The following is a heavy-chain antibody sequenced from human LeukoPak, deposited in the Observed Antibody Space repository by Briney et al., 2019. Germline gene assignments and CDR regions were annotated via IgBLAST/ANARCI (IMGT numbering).Heavy chain of an antibody. CDR2: IYYSGST. CDR3: ARQLYEFQYNWFDP. CDR1: GGSISSYY. J-gene: IGHJ5*02. V-gene: IGHV4-59*08. Sequence: SETLSLTCTVSGGSISSYYWSWIRQPPGKGLEWIGYIYYSGSTNYNPSLKSRVTISVDTSKNQFSLKLSSVTAADTAVYYCARQLYEFQYNWFDPWGQGTLVTVSS. D-gene: IGHD2-2*01.